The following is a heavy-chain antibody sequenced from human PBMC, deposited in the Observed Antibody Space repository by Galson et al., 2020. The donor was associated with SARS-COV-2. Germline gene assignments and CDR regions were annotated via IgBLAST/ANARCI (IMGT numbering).Heavy chain of an antibody. CDR2: ISAYNGNT. CDR3: ARAAPLFFWYYYYYMDV. J-gene: IGHJ6*03. V-gene: IGHV1-18*01. CDR1: GYTFTSYG. Sequence: ASVKVSCNASGYTFTSYGISWVRQAPGQGLEWMGWISAYNGNTNYAQKPQGSVTITTDTSTSTAYMELRSLRHDDTAVYYCARAAPLFFWYYYYYMDVWGKGTTVTVSS. D-gene: IGHD3-3*01.